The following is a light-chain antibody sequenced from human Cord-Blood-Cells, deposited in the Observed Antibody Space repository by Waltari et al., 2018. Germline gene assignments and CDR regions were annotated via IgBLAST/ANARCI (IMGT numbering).Light chain of an antibody. CDR3: SPYTSSSSYV. Sequence: QSALTQPASVSGSPGQSITISCTGTSSDVGGYNYVSWYQQHPGKAPKLMIYEVSNRPAGVSNRFSGSKSGNTAPLTMSGLQAEDEADYYCSPYTSSSSYVFGTGTKVTVL. CDR1: SSDVGGYNY. CDR2: EVS. J-gene: IGLJ1*01. V-gene: IGLV2-14*01.